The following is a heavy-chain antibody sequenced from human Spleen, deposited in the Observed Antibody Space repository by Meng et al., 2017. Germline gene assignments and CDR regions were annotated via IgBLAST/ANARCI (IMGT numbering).Heavy chain of an antibody. V-gene: IGHV3-30*04. CDR1: GFTFSSYD. Sequence: GESLKISCASSGFTFSSYDIHWVRQAPGKGLEWVAVISYDGSNKYYADSVKGRFTISRDNSKNTLYLQMNSLRAEDTAVYYCARDLYGGTSDAFDIWGQGTMVTVSS. CDR2: ISYDGSNK. J-gene: IGHJ3*02. CDR3: ARDLYGGTSDAFDI. D-gene: IGHD4-17*01.